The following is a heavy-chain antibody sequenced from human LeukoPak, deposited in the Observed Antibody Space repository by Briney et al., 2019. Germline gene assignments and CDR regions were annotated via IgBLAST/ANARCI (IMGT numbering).Heavy chain of an antibody. CDR3: GRDLIGTAASWDC. CDR2: ITSSSRYI. CDR1: GFTFSAST. J-gene: IGHJ4*02. V-gene: IGHV3-21*04. D-gene: IGHD6-25*01. Sequence: GGSLRLSCAASGFTFSASTMDWVRQAPGKGLEWVSSITSSSRYIYYADSLEGRFTIPRDNAKNTLYLQMNSLRVEDTAVYYCGRDLIGTAASWDCWGQGTLVTVSS.